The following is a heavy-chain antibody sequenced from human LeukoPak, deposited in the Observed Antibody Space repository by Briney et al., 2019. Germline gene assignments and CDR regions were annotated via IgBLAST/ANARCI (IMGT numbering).Heavy chain of an antibody. CDR3: AKRWSYIDY. CDR2: ISDSARTT. Sequence: PGGSLRLSCAASGFTFGSYAMSWVRQAPGKGLEWVSSISDSARTTYYADSVKGRFTISRDNSKNTVYLQMNSLRAEDTAIYYCAKRWSYIDYWGQGALVTVSS. CDR1: GFTFGSYA. J-gene: IGHJ4*02. D-gene: IGHD4-23*01. V-gene: IGHV3-23*01.